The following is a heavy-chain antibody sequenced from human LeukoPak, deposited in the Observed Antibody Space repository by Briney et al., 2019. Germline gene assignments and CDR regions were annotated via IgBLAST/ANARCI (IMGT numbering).Heavy chain of an antibody. CDR3: ARVPSPSTMYYDFWSGYYPTFDY. Sequence: ASVKVSCKASGYTFTSYGISWVRQAPGQGLEWMGWISAYNGNTNYAQKLQGRVTMTTDTSTSTAYMELRSLRSDDTAVYYCARVPSPSTMYYDFWSGYYPTFDYWGQGTLVTVSS. D-gene: IGHD3-3*01. CDR2: ISAYNGNT. J-gene: IGHJ4*02. CDR1: GYTFTSYG. V-gene: IGHV1-18*01.